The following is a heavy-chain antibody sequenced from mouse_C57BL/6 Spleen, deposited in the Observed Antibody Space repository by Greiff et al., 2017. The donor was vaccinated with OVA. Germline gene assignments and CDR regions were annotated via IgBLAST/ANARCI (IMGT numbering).Heavy chain of an antibody. V-gene: IGHV5-16*01. CDR1: GFTFSDYY. Sequence: EVKLMESEGGLVQPGSSMKLSCTASGFTFSDYYMAWVRQVPEKGLEWVANINYDGSSTYYLDSLKSRFIISRDNAKNILYLQMSSLKSEDTATYYCARDQDYYGSFDYWGQGTTLTVSS. CDR2: INYDGSST. D-gene: IGHD1-1*01. J-gene: IGHJ2*01. CDR3: ARDQDYYGSFDY.